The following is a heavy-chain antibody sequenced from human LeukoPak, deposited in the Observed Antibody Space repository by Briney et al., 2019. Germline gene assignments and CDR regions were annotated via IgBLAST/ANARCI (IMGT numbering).Heavy chain of an antibody. CDR1: GFTLSSYG. Sequence: GGSLRLSCAASGFTLSSYGMHWVRQAPGKGLEWVAFIRYDGSNKYYADSVKGRFTISRDNSKNMLYLQMNSLRAEDTAVYYCAKHGRSMVRGVILDYWGQGTLVTVSS. J-gene: IGHJ4*02. D-gene: IGHD3-10*01. CDR2: IRYDGSNK. V-gene: IGHV3-30*02. CDR3: AKHGRSMVRGVILDY.